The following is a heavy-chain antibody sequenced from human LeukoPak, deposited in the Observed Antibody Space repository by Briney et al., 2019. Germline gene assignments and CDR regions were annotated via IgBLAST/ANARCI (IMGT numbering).Heavy chain of an antibody. V-gene: IGHV3-23*01. D-gene: IGHD3-22*01. CDR1: GFTFSSHS. Sequence: GGSLRLSCAASGFTFSSHSMNWVRQAPGKGLEWVSAISGSGGSTYYADSVKGRFTISRDNSKNTLYLQMNSLRAEDTAVYYCAKDRDYYDSSGYPTPYYFDYWGQGTLVTVSS. CDR2: ISGSGGST. CDR3: AKDRDYYDSSGYPTPYYFDY. J-gene: IGHJ4*02.